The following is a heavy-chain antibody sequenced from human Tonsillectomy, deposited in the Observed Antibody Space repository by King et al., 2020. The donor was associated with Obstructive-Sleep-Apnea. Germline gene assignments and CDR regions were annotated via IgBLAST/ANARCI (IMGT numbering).Heavy chain of an antibody. J-gene: IGHJ5*02. Sequence: QLVQSGAEVKKPGESLRISCKGSGYSSTSYWISWVRQMPGKGLEWMGRIHPSDSYTNYSPSFQGHVTISADKSSSTAYLQWSSLKASDTAMYYCARERYCSSTSCPGKYNWFDPWGQGTLVTVSS. CDR2: IHPSDSYT. CDR1: GYSSTSYW. D-gene: IGHD2-2*01. V-gene: IGHV5-10-1*03. CDR3: ARERYCSSTSCPGKYNWFDP.